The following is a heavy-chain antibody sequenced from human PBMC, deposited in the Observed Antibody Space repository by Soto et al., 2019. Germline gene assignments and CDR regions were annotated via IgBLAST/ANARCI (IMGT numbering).Heavy chain of an antibody. D-gene: IGHD6-19*01. J-gene: IGHJ4*02. CDR1: GFTFSSNW. CDR3: ATGSGWYSPDY. Sequence: EVQLVESGGGLVQPGGSLRLSCAASGFTFSSNWMHWVRQGPGKGLVWVSRIDNDGSSRDYADSVKGRFTISRDNAKNTPYLEMSSLRAEDTAVYYCATGSGWYSPDYWGQGTLVTVSS. V-gene: IGHV3-74*01. CDR2: IDNDGSSR.